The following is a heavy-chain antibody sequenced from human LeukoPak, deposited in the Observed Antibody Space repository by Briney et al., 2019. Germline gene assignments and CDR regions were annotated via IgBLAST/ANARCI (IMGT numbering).Heavy chain of an antibody. CDR2: MNPNSGNT. J-gene: IGHJ3*02. D-gene: IGHD3-22*01. Sequence: EASVKVSCKASGYTFTSYDINWVRQATGQGLEWMGWMNPNSGNTGYAQKFQGRVTITRNTSISTAYMELSSLRSEDTAVYYCAGENGGYYSHDAFDIWGQGTMVTVSS. V-gene: IGHV1-8*03. CDR1: GYTFTSYD. CDR3: AGENGGYYSHDAFDI.